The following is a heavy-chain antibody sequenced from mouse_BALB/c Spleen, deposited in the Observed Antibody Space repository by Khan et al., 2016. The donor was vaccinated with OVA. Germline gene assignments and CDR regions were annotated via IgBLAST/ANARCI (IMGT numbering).Heavy chain of an antibody. V-gene: IGHV5-15*02. CDR1: GFTISDYC. J-gene: IGHJ4*01. Sequence: EVELVESGAGLVKPCGSRKLSCAASGFTISDYCLAWVRQAPAKGPVWVAVISSLGYSIYYAPTVTGRFTISREKSKNTLYLEMNSLRSEDTAMYYCARSCRMKYWGQGTTVTVSS. CDR3: ARSCRMKY. CDR2: ISSLGYSI.